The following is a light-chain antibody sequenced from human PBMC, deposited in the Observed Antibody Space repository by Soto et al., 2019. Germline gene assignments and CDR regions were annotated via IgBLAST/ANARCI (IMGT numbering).Light chain of an antibody. CDR2: SAS. V-gene: IGKV1-27*01. CDR3: QYYNRAPLT. J-gene: IGKJ4*01. CDR1: RGIATY. Sequence: DIQMTQSPSSLSASVGDRVTITCRASRGIATYLAWYQQKPGGVPKLLTHSASSLRSGVPSRFSGGGSGTTFTLTISGLLPEDGATYYCQYYNRAPLTFGGGTKVE.